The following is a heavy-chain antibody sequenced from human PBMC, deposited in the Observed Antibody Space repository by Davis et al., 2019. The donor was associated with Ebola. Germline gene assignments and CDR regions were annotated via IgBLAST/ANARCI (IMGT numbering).Heavy chain of an antibody. V-gene: IGHV3-74*01. Sequence: GESLKISCAASGFTFSSHWMHWVRQAPGKGLVWVSRIPSDGIRTTYADSVKGRFTISRGNAKSTLYLQMNNLRAEDTAVYYCARDSIVGPTTFDYWGQGTLVTVSS. CDR1: GFTFSSHW. D-gene: IGHD1-26*01. J-gene: IGHJ4*02. CDR2: IPSDGIRT. CDR3: ARDSIVGPTTFDY.